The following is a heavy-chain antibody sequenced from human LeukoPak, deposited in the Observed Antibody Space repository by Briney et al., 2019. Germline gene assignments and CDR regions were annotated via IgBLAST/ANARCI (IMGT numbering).Heavy chain of an antibody. CDR1: GFTFDDYA. CDR3: AKEESTGIDY. Sequence: PGGSLRLSCAASGFTFDDYAMHWVRQAPGKGLEWVSGISWNSGSIGYADSVKGRFTISRDNAKNSLYLQMNSLRAEDTALYYCAKEESTGIDYWGQGTLVNVSS. V-gene: IGHV3-9*01. D-gene: IGHD1-14*01. CDR2: ISWNSGSI. J-gene: IGHJ4*02.